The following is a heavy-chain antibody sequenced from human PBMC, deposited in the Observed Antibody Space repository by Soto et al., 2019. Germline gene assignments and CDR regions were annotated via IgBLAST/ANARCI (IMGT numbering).Heavy chain of an antibody. CDR1: GYTFSSYA. CDR3: ARDTADGTFDX. Sequence: ASLKVSCKASGYTFSSYAMHWVRQAPGQRLEWMGWINAGYGNTKSSQKFQDRVTISRDTSASTAYMELTSLRSEDTAVYYCARDTADGTFDXWGQGTLVTVSX. CDR2: INAGYGNT. V-gene: IGHV1-3*01. J-gene: IGHJ4*02. D-gene: IGHD1-1*01.